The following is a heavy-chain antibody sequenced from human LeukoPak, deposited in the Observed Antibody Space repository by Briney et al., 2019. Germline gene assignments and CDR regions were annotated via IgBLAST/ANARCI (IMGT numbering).Heavy chain of an antibody. CDR1: GGSFSGYY. J-gene: IGHJ6*03. CDR3: ARCSQYCSSTSCYISYYYYMDV. CDR2: INHSGST. D-gene: IGHD2-2*02. V-gene: IGHV4-34*01. Sequence: MASETLSLTCAAYGGSFSGYYWSWIRQPPGKGLEWIGEINHSGSTNYNPSLKSRVTISVDTSKNQFSLKLSSVTAADTAVYYCARCSQYCSSTSCYISYYYYMDVWGKGTTVTVSS.